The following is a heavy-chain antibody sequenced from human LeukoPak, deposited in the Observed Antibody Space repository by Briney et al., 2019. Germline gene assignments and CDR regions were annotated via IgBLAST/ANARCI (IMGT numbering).Heavy chain of an antibody. D-gene: IGHD6-19*01. CDR3: ARDSGYGSGWYIDY. CDR2: IYYSGST. J-gene: IGHJ4*02. V-gene: IGHV4-59*01. CDR1: GGSISSYY. Sequence: SETLSLTCTLSGGSISSYYWSWIRQPPGKGLEWIGYIYYSGSTNYNPSLKSRVTISVDTSKNQFSLKLSSVTAADTAVYYCARDSGYGSGWYIDYWGQGTLVTVSS.